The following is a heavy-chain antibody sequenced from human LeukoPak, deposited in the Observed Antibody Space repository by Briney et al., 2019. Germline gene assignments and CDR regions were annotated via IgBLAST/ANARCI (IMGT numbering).Heavy chain of an antibody. J-gene: IGHJ4*02. CDR2: MNPNSGNT. D-gene: IGHD3-16*02. CDR1: GYTFTSYD. V-gene: IGHV1-8*01. Sequence: ASVKVSCKASGYTFTSYDINWVRQATGQGLEWMGWMNPNSGNTGYAQKFQGRVTMTRNTSISTAYMELSSLRSEDTAVYYCARVTYYDYVWGSYRYIYFDYWGQGTLVTVSS. CDR3: ARVTYYDYVWGSYRYIYFDY.